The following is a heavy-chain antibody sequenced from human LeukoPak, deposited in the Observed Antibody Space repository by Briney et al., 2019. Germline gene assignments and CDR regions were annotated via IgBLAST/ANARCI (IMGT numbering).Heavy chain of an antibody. CDR1: GGSISDYY. CDR2: INYSGNT. J-gene: IGHJ4*02. CDR3: ARLNVLNNSVLHHFDR. V-gene: IGHV4-59*08. Sequence: SETLSLTCTISGGSISDYYWSWIRQPPAKGLLWIAYINYSGNTDYNPSLKSRVTISVDTSKNHFSLKLTAVTAADTAVYYCARLNVLNNSVLHHFDRWGQGTLVTVSS. D-gene: IGHD1/OR15-1a*01.